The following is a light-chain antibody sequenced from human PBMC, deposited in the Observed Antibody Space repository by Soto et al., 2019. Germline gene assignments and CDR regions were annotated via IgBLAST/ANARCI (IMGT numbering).Light chain of an antibody. V-gene: IGKV3-11*01. J-gene: IGKJ4*01. Sequence: EIVLTQSPATLSLSPGERATLSCRASQSVSSYLAWYQQKPGQAPRLLIYGASSRATGIPDRFSGSGSGTDFTLTISSLQPEDFAVYYCQQRSNWPAFGGGTKVDI. CDR1: QSVSSY. CDR3: QQRSNWPA. CDR2: GAS.